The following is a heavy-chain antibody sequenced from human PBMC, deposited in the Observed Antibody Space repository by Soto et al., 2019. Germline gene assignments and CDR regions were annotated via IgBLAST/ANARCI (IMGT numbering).Heavy chain of an antibody. Sequence: SGTLSPTSIPFGGAIRISRCHRRWSLQPPGKGLEWIASIKYSGTTFYNPSLKSRVTLSVDTSKNQFALKLSSVTAAETAVYYCARHGITGRYYDAFDIWGQGTMVT. CDR1: GGAIRISRCH. D-gene: IGHD1-26*01. CDR3: ARHGITGRYYDAFDI. J-gene: IGHJ3*02. CDR2: IKYSGTT. V-gene: IGHV4-39*01.